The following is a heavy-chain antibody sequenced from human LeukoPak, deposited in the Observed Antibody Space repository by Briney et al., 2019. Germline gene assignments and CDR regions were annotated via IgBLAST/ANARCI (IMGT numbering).Heavy chain of an antibody. CDR3: AGLGASGNGYLSWFDP. V-gene: IGHV4-4*07. J-gene: IGHJ5*02. CDR1: GGSISSYY. CDR2: IYTSGST. Sequence: SETLSLTCTVSGGSISSYYWSWIRQPAGKGLEWIGRIYTSGSTNYNPSLKSRVTISVDTSKNQFSLKLSSVTAADTAVYYCAGLGASGNGYLSWFDPWGQGTLVTVSS. D-gene: IGHD3-22*01.